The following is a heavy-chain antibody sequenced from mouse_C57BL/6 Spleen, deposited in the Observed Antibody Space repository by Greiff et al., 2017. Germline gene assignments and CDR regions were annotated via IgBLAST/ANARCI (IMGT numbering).Heavy chain of an antibody. J-gene: IGHJ4*01. D-gene: IGHD1-1*01. CDR1: GFSLTSYG. CDR3: AKCYGSSYGGMDY. CDR2: IWRGGST. Sequence: QVQLKQSGPGLVQPSQSLSITCTVSGFSLTSYGVHWVRQSPGKGLEWLGVIWRGGSTDYNAAFMSRLCITKDNSKSQVFFKMNSLQDDDTARYYCAKCYGSSYGGMDYWGQGTSVTVSS. V-gene: IGHV2-5*01.